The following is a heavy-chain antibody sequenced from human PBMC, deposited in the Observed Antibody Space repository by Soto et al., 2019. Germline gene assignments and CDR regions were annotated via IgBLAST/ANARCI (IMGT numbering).Heavy chain of an antibody. Sequence: GGSLRLSCAASGFTFSGSAMHWVRQASGKGLEWVGRIRSKANSYATAYAASVKGRFTISRDDSKNTAYLQMNSLKTEDTAVYYCILSGHIPYYYMDVWGKGTTVTVPS. J-gene: IGHJ6*03. CDR2: IRSKANSYAT. CDR3: ILSGHIPYYYMDV. CDR1: GFTFSGSA. V-gene: IGHV3-73*01. D-gene: IGHD2-21*01.